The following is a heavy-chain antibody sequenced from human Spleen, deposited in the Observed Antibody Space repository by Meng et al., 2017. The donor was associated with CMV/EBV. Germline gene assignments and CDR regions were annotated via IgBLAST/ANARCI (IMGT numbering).Heavy chain of an antibody. V-gene: IGHV3-48*03. CDR2: ISSSGSTI. J-gene: IGHJ6*02. Sequence: GESLKISCGASGFTFSSYEMNWVRQAPGKGLHWFSYISSSGSTIYYADSVKGRFTISRDNSKNTLYLQMNSLRAEDTAVYYCAKDLGDSSSRALYYYYYYGMDVWGQGTTVTVSS. CDR1: GFTFSSYE. D-gene: IGHD6-6*01. CDR3: AKDLGDSSSRALYYYYYYGMDV.